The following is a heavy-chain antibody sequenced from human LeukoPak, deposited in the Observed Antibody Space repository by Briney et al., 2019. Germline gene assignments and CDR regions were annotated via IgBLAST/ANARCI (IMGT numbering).Heavy chain of an antibody. CDR2: IGIDSGNT. CDR3: ARDYKYAFDN. Sequence: GSLRLSCAASGFTFSDYSMNWVRQAPGKGLEWISYIGIDSGNTNYADSVKGRFTISGDKAKNSLYLQMNSLPVEDTAVYYCARDYKYAFDNWGQGTLVTVSS. J-gene: IGHJ4*02. V-gene: IGHV3-48*01. D-gene: IGHD5-24*01. CDR1: GFTFSDYS.